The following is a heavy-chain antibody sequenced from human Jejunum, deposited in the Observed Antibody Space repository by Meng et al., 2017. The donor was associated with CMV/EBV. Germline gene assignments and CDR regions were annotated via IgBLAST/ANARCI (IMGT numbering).Heavy chain of an antibody. Sequence: CKASGYTFIGYYIHWVRQAPGQGLEGMGWINSDSGDTNYAQKFQAWVTMTRDTSITTAYMELRRLGYDDTAVYYCVRQDSRSWDFDHWGQGTLVTVSS. D-gene: IGHD6-6*01. CDR1: GYTFIGYY. V-gene: IGHV1-2*04. CDR3: VRQDSRSWDFDH. J-gene: IGHJ4*02. CDR2: INSDSGDT.